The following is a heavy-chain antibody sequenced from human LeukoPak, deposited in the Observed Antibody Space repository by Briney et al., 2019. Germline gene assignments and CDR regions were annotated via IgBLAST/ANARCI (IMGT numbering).Heavy chain of an antibody. CDR1: GFTFSSYA. J-gene: IGHJ4*02. CDR3: ARDLYYYDSSGYYPDY. Sequence: PGGSLRLSCAASGFTFSSYAMSWVRQAPGKGLEWVAVISYDGSNKYYADSVKGRFTISRDNSKNTLYLQMNSLRAEDTAVYYCARDLYYYDSSGYYPDYWGQGTLVTVSS. D-gene: IGHD3-22*01. V-gene: IGHV3-30-3*01. CDR2: ISYDGSNK.